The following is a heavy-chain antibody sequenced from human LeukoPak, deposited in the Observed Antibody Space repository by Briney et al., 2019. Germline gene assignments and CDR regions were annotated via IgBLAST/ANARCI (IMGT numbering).Heavy chain of an antibody. CDR3: ARGPATFVWFDP. Sequence: ASVKVSCKASGYTFTSYDINWVRQATGQGLEWMGWMNPNSGNTGYAQKFQGRVTITRNTSISTAYMELSSLRSEDTAVCYCARGPATFVWFDPWGQGTLVTVSS. D-gene: IGHD5-24*01. CDR2: MNPNSGNT. V-gene: IGHV1-8*03. J-gene: IGHJ5*02. CDR1: GYTFTSYD.